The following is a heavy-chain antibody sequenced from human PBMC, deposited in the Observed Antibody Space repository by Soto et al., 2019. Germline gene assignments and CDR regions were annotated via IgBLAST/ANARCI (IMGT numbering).Heavy chain of an antibody. CDR1: GFTFSSYW. J-gene: IGHJ6*02. V-gene: IGHV3-74*01. CDR2: INSDGSRT. Sequence: EVQLVESGGGLVQPGGSLRLSCAASGFTFSSYWMHWVRQAPGKGLVWVSRINSDGSRTSSADSVKGRVTISRDNAKNTLYLQMNSLSAADTAVYYCARDGTNGMDVWGQGTTVTVSS. CDR3: ARDGTNGMDV.